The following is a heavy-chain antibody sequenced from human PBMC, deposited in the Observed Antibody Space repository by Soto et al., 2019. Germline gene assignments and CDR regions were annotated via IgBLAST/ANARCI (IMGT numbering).Heavy chain of an antibody. CDR2: INWSGGNT. V-gene: IGHV3-20*04. CDR1: GFTFDDYG. D-gene: IGHD6-19*01. Sequence: EVQLVESGGGMVRPGGSLRLSCATSGFTFDDYGMSWVRQVPGEGLQWVSSINWSGGNTGYADSVRGRFTISIYNAKHSLYLQMNSLRAGDTALYYCVRGKWLEDYYGMDVWGQGTTVTVSS. J-gene: IGHJ6*02. CDR3: VRGKWLEDYYGMDV.